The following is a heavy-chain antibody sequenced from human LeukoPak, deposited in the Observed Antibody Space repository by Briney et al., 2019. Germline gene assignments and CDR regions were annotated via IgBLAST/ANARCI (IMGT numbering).Heavy chain of an antibody. J-gene: IGHJ3*02. V-gene: IGHV3-23*01. CDR3: AMRDRGYGLDI. CDR2: INGGGDIM. Sequence: GGSLRLSCAASGFSLRPYDLIWVRQAPGKGLDWVSIINGGGDIMMYEDSVKGRFTISRDNSKNTFYLQMNSLRVEDTAVYYCAMRDRGYGLDIWGQGTMVTVSS. D-gene: IGHD3-10*01. CDR1: GFSLRPYD.